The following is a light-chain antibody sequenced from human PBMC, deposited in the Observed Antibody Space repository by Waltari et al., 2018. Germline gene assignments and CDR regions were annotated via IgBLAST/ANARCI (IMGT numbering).Light chain of an antibody. V-gene: IGLV2-14*03. J-gene: IGLJ3*02. CDR1: TSAVGGYNY. CDR2: DVS. CDR3: SSYTSSSTLT. Sequence: QSALTQPASVSGSPGQSITISCTVTTSAVGGYNYFSWYQQHPGKAPKLMIYDVSNRSSGVSNRFSGSKSGNTASLTISGLQAEDEADYYCSSYTSSSTLTFGGGTKLTVL.